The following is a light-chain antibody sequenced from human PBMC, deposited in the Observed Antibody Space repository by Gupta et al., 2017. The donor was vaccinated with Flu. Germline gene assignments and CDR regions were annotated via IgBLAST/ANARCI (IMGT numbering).Light chain of an antibody. CDR2: VAS. V-gene: IGKV1-39*01. CDR3: QQSYNLPWT. Sequence: DIQMTQSPSSLSASVGDRVVITCRTTKFIGIYVNWYQQRLGSAPKLLIYVASNLQSGVPSRFTGSGSGTNFTLTIGSLQPEDSATYYCQQSYNLPWTFGQGTKVEIK. CDR1: KFIGIY. J-gene: IGKJ1*01.